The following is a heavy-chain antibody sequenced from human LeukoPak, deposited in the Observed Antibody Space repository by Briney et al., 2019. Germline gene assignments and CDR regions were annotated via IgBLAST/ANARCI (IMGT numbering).Heavy chain of an antibody. J-gene: IGHJ4*02. CDR2: ISGRDDST. V-gene: IGHV3-23*01. CDR1: GFTFSSYA. D-gene: IGHD6-19*01. CDR3: AKLVAVAGRNY. Sequence: GRSLRLSCAASGFTFSSYAMSWVRQAPGKGLEWVSAISGRDDSTYYADSVKGRFTFSRDNSKNTLYLQMNSLRAVDTAVYYCAKLVAVAGRNYWGQGTLVTVSS.